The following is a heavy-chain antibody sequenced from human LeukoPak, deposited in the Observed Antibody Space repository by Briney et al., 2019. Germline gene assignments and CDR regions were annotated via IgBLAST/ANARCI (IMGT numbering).Heavy chain of an antibody. CDR2: IYYIGIT. D-gene: IGHD2-15*01. J-gene: IGHJ6*02. CDR3: ARLPVVAAIGYYGMDD. Sequence: SETLSLTCTVSGGSISSYYWSWIRQPPGKGLEWIGYIYYIGITNYNTSLKSRVTISVDTSKNQFSLKLSSVTAADQAVYYCARLPVVAAIGYYGMDDWGQGTTVTVSS. V-gene: IGHV4-59*08. CDR1: GGSISSYY.